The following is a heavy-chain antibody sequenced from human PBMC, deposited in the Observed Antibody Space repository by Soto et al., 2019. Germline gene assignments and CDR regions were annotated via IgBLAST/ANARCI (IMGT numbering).Heavy chain of an antibody. V-gene: IGHV4-59*01. CDR3: AREGVSSSWYNYYAMDV. CDR1: GGSISSYY. Sequence: SETLSLICTVSGGSISSYYWSWIRQPPGKGLEWIGYISYSGSTNYNPSLKSRVTISVDTSKNQFSLKLSSVTAADTAVYYCAREGVSSSWYNYYAMDVWGQGTTVTVSS. CDR2: ISYSGST. J-gene: IGHJ6*02. D-gene: IGHD6-13*01.